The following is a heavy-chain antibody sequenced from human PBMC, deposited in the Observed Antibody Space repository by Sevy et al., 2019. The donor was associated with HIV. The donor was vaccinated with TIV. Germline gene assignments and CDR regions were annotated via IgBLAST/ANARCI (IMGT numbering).Heavy chain of an antibody. V-gene: IGHV4-39*01. Sequence: SETLSLTCTVSGASIRDSSYYWAWIRQPPGKGLEWIGNIYSYGETYYNSSLKSRVTISVDTSKNQFSLSLTSVTAADTAIYFCARSMEQQPDAFDIWGQGTMVTVSS. CDR2: IYSYGET. D-gene: IGHD6-13*01. J-gene: IGHJ3*02. CDR1: GASIRDSSYY. CDR3: ARSMEQQPDAFDI.